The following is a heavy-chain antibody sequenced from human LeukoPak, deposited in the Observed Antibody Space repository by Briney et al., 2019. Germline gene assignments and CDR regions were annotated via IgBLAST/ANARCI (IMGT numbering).Heavy chain of an antibody. CDR1: GLTFSSHW. V-gene: IGHV3-23*01. J-gene: IGHJ4*02. CDR3: AKDRGYSYGCFDY. CDR2: ISGSGGST. D-gene: IGHD5-18*01. Sequence: GGSLRLSCAASGLTFSSHWMHWFRQAPGKGLEWVSAISGSGGSTYYADSVKGRFTISRDNSKNTLYLQMNSLRAEDTAVYYCAKDRGYSYGCFDYWGQGTLVTVSS.